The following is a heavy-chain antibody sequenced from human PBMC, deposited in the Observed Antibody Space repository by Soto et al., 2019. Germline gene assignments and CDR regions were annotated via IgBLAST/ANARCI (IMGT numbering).Heavy chain of an antibody. CDR3: ARDYLGDGYNYFDY. Sequence: QVQLVESGGGVVQPGRSLRLSCAASGFTVSTYGMHWVRQAPGKGLEWVAVISYDGSNKYYGDSVKGRFTISRDNSKNTLYLQMNSLRAEDTAVYYCARDYLGDGYNYFDYWGQGTLVTVSS. CDR1: GFTVSTYG. D-gene: IGHD5-12*01. J-gene: IGHJ4*02. CDR2: ISYDGSNK. V-gene: IGHV3-30-3*01.